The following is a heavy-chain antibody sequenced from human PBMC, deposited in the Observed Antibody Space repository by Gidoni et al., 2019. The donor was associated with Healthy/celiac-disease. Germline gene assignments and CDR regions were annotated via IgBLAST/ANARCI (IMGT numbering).Heavy chain of an antibody. Sequence: QVQLQESGPGLVKPSETLSLTCPVSGCSISSYYWSWIRQPPGKGLEWIGYIYYSWSTNYNPSLKSRVTISVDTSKNQFSLKLSSVNAADTAVYYCARVVGEGIYYYYYYMDVWGKGTTVTVSS. CDR1: GCSISSYY. CDR2: IYYSWST. V-gene: IGHV4-59*01. J-gene: IGHJ6*03. D-gene: IGHD3-10*01. CDR3: ARVVGEGIYYYYYYMDV.